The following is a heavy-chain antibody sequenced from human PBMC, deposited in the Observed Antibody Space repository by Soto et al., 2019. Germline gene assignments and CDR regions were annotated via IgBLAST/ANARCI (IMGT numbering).Heavy chain of an antibody. D-gene: IGHD2-2*03. J-gene: IGHJ4*02. CDR3: AHSRRHWISSPEEY. V-gene: IGHV2-5*02. Sequence: QITLKESGPTLVKPTQTLTLTCAFSGFSLSTSGVGVGWIRQPPGKPLEWLALIYWDDDKRYTPSLQSRLTITKDTSKNQVVLTMTNMDPVDTATYFCAHSRRHWISSPEEYWGQGTLVTVSS. CDR1: GFSLSTSGVG. CDR2: IYWDDDK.